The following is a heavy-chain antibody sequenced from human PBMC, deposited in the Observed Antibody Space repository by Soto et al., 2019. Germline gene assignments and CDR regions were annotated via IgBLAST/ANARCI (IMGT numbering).Heavy chain of an antibody. CDR3: ARDSGDGSGASVNHYLDY. V-gene: IGHV3-7*03. CDR2: IKLDASEK. D-gene: IGHD3-10*01. CDR1: GFTFGYYW. Sequence: PGGSLRLSCAASGFTFGYYWMIWVRQAPGKGLEWLATIKLDASEKKYVDSVKGRFTLSRDNAKNSLYLQMDSLRVEDTAVYYCARDSGDGSGASVNHYLDYWGHGTLVTVSS. J-gene: IGHJ4*01.